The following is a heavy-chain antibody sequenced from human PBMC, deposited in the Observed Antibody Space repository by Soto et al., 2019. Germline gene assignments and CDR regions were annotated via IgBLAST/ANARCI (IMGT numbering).Heavy chain of an antibody. CDR2: INHSGST. CDR3: ARGGARNLGELSLYIDY. D-gene: IGHD3-16*02. Sequence: PSETLSLTCAVYGGSFSGYYWSWIRQPPGKGLEWIGEINHSGSTNYNPSLKSRVTISVDTSKNQFSLKLSSVTAADTAVYYCARGGARNLGELSLYIDYWGQGTLVPVSS. J-gene: IGHJ4*02. V-gene: IGHV4-34*01. CDR1: GGSFSGYY.